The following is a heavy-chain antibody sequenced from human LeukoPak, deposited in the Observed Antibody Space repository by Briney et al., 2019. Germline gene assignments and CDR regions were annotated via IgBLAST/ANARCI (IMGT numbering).Heavy chain of an antibody. D-gene: IGHD2-2*01. CDR2: TNWNGGST. Sequence: GGSLRLSCAASGFTFDDYGMSWVRQAPGKGLEWVSGTNWNGGSTGYADSVKGRFTISRDNAKNSLYLQMNSLRAEDTALYYCARASFIVVVPAATTFDYWGQGTLVTVSS. J-gene: IGHJ4*02. V-gene: IGHV3-20*04. CDR1: GFTFDDYG. CDR3: ARASFIVVVPAATTFDY.